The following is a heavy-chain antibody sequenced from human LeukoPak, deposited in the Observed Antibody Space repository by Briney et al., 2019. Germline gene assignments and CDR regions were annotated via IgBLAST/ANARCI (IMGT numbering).Heavy chain of an antibody. D-gene: IGHD6-13*01. CDR1: GGSTSSTIYY. CDR3: ARTGRAAAGTLFDY. V-gene: IGHV4-39*07. Sequence: SETLSLTCTVSGGSTSSTIYYWGWIRQPPGKGLEWIGSIHYSGSTYYNSSLKSRVTISMDTSKNQFSLKLSSVTAADTAVYYCARTGRAAAGTLFDYWGQGTLVTISS. J-gene: IGHJ4*02. CDR2: IHYSGST.